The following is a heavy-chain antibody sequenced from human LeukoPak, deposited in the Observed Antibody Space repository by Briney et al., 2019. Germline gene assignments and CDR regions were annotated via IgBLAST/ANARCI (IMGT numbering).Heavy chain of an antibody. CDR1: GFTFSSYG. D-gene: IGHD5-18*01. CDR3: ARRSHRIQLWLRGENFDY. Sequence: GGSLRLSCAASGFTFSSYGMHWVRQAPGKGLEWVAVISYDGSNKYYADSVKGRFTISRDNSKNTLYLQMNSLRAEDTAVCYCARRSHRIQLWLRGENFDYWGQGTLVTVSS. CDR2: ISYDGSNK. V-gene: IGHV3-30*03. J-gene: IGHJ4*02.